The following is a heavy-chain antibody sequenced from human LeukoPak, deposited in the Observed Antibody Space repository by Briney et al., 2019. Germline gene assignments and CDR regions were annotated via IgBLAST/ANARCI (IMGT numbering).Heavy chain of an antibody. CDR2: INPSGGST. V-gene: IGHV1-46*01. CDR1: GYSFTSYY. J-gene: IGHJ6*02. Sequence: ASVKVSCKASGYSFTSYYMHWVRQAPGQGLEWMGIINPSGGSTRYAQKFQGRVTLTRDTSIITAYMELTRLRSDDTAMYYCARDRTTVTTGYYGMDVWGQGTTLTVSS. CDR3: ARDRTTVTTGYYGMDV. D-gene: IGHD4-17*01.